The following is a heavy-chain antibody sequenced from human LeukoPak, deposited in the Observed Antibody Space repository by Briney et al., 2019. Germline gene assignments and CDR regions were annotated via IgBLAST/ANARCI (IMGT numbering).Heavy chain of an antibody. CDR2: ISDSSSYK. V-gene: IGHV3-21*04. Sequence: GGSLRLSCAASGFTFSSNSMNWVRQAPGKGLEWVSSISDSSSYKYYADSVKGRFTISRDNAKNSLYLQMNSLRAEDTAVYYCARGWASSRRKAFDIWGQGTMVTVSS. D-gene: IGHD3-16*01. CDR3: ARGWASSRRKAFDI. CDR1: GFTFSSNS. J-gene: IGHJ3*02.